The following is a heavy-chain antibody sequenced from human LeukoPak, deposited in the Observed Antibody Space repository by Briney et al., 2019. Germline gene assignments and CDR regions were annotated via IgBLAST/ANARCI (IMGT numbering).Heavy chain of an antibody. J-gene: IGHJ4*02. V-gene: IGHV3-30*03. CDR3: GRGHWGLDY. D-gene: IGHD7-27*01. CDR2: ISYDVGKK. CDR1: GFTFSSYG. Sequence: GGSLRLSCAASGFTFSSYGMHWVRQAPGKGLEWVAVISYDVGKKYYADSVKGRFTISRDNSKNTLYLQMNSLRAEDTAVYYCGRGHWGLDYWGQGALVTVSS.